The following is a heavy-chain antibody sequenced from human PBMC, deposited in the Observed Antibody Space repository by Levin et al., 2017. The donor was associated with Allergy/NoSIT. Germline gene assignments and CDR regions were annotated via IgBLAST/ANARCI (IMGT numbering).Heavy chain of an antibody. D-gene: IGHD5-12*01. CDR2: MSYDGTKT. V-gene: IGHV3-30*04. CDR1: GFTFRNYA. Sequence: GESLKISCAASGFTFRNYAIHWVRQAPGKGLEWVAVMSYDGTKTYYAESVRGRFTISRDTSKNTLYLQTNSLRAEDTAVYYCAKVHKRGYSDYGDHHYGMDAWGQGTTVTVSS. CDR3: AKVHKRGYSDYGDHHYGMDA. J-gene: IGHJ6*02.